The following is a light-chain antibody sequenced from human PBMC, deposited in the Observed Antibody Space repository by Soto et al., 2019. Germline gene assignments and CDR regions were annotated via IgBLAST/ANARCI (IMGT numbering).Light chain of an antibody. CDR1: SGSVSITSY. V-gene: IGLV8-61*01. CDR3: ALYLGGGITV. J-gene: IGLJ3*02. CDR2: STN. Sequence: QAVVTQEPSISVSPGGTVTLTCGLTSGSVSITSYPSWFQQTPGQAPRTLIYSTNTRSSGVSDRFSGSILGGKAALTITGAQAADEYDYYCALYLGGGITVFGVGTQLTVL.